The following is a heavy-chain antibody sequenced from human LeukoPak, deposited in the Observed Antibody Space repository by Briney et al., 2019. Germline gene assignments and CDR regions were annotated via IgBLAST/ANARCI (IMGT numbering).Heavy chain of an antibody. CDR3: ARGFSH. V-gene: IGHV3-48*03. J-gene: IGHJ4*02. Sequence: GGSLRLSCIASVFTFSSYEMSWVRQAPGKGLEWVLYISSRSCSFYADSVKGRFTISRDNAKNPLYLQMNSLRAEDTAVYYCARGFSHWGQGTLVTVSS. CDR2: ISSRSCSF. CDR1: VFTFSSYE.